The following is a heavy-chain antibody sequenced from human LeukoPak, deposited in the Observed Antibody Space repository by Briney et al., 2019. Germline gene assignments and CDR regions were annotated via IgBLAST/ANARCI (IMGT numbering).Heavy chain of an antibody. CDR1: GGSISSYY. Sequence: ETLSLTCTVSGGSISSYYWSWIRQPQGKGLEWIAYIYYSGSTNYNASLKSRVTISVATSTHQFSLKLSSVTAADTAVYYCARKRITMIVDIWGQGTMVTVSS. J-gene: IGHJ3*02. CDR3: ARKRITMIVDI. CDR2: IYYSGST. D-gene: IGHD3-22*01. V-gene: IGHV4-59*01.